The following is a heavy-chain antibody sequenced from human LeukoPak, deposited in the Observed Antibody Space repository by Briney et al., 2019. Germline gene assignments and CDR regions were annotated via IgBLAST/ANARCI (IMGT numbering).Heavy chain of an antibody. CDR2: INRDGGEK. CDR3: ARDLHYYDSSGYLADAFDI. Sequence: GGSLRLSCAASRFAFNTYWMSWVRQAPGKGLEWVATINRDGGEKYYVDPVKGRFTISRDNAKNSLYLQMNSLRVEDTAVYYCARDLHYYDSSGYLADAFDIWGQGTMVTVSS. V-gene: IGHV3-7*01. J-gene: IGHJ3*02. D-gene: IGHD3-22*01. CDR1: RFAFNTYW.